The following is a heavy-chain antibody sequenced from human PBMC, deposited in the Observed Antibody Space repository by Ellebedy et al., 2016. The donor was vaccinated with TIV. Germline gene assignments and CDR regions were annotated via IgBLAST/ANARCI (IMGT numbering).Heavy chain of an antibody. Sequence: PGGSLRLSCAASGFIFSSYAMNWVRQAPGKGLEWVANIKQDGSEKYYVDSVKGRFTISRDNAKNSLYLQMNSLRAEDTAVYYCARLSNVWSGLGNGESHFDYWGQGTLVTVPS. CDR1: GFIFSSYA. V-gene: IGHV3-7*03. D-gene: IGHD3-3*01. CDR3: ARLSNVWSGLGNGESHFDY. J-gene: IGHJ4*02. CDR2: IKQDGSEK.